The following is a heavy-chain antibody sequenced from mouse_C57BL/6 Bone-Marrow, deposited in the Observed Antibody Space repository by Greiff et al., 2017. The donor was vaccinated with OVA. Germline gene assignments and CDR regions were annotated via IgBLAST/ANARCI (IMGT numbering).Heavy chain of an antibody. V-gene: IGHV7-3*01. J-gene: IGHJ2*01. Sequence: EVQRVESGGGLVQPGGSLSLSCAASGFTFTDYYMSWVRQPPGKALEWLGFIRNKANGYTTEYSASVKGRFTISRDNSQSILYLQMNALRAEDSATYYCARSLGYYFDYWGQGTTLTVSS. D-gene: IGHD3-3*01. CDR3: ARSLGYYFDY. CDR1: GFTFTDYY. CDR2: IRNKANGYTT.